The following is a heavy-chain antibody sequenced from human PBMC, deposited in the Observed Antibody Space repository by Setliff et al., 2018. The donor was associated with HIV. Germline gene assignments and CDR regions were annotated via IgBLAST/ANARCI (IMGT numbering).Heavy chain of an antibody. D-gene: IGHD3-3*01. CDR1: GASISTYY. V-gene: IGHV4-59*01. CDR3: ARDRGSYNFWSGLARGDNWFDP. CDR2: IFYSGSS. J-gene: IGHJ5*02. Sequence: PSETLSLTCTVSGASISTYYWSWIRQPPGKGLAWIGYIFYSGSSNYNPSLKSRVTMSVDTSKNQFSLNLTSVTAADTAVYYCARDRGSYNFWSGLARGDNWFDPWGQGTLVTVSS.